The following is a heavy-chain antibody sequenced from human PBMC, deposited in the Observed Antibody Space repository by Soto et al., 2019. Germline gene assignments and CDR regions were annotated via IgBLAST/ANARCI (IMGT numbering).Heavy chain of an antibody. CDR3: AKDIRVRPTDAFDI. Sequence: LRLSCAASGFTFDDYAMHWVRQAPGKGLEWVSGISWNSGSIGYADSVKGRFTISRDNAKNSLYLQMNSLRAEDTALYYCAKDIRVRPTDAFDIWGQGTMVTVSS. CDR1: GFTFDDYA. V-gene: IGHV3-9*01. J-gene: IGHJ3*02. CDR2: ISWNSGSI.